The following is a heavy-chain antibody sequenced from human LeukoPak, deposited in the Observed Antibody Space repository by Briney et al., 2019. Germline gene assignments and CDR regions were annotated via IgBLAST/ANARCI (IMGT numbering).Heavy chain of an antibody. Sequence: GGSLRLSCAASGFTFSSYEMNWVRQAPGKGLEWVSYISSSGSTIYYADSVKGRFTISRDNAKNSLYLQMNSLRAEDTAVYYCARPYYYYMDVWGKGTTVTIS. V-gene: IGHV3-48*03. D-gene: IGHD6-6*01. J-gene: IGHJ6*03. CDR2: ISSSGSTI. CDR3: ARPYYYYMDV. CDR1: GFTFSSYE.